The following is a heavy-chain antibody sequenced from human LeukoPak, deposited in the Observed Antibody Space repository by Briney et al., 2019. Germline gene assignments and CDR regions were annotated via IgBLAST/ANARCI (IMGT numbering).Heavy chain of an antibody. J-gene: IGHJ3*02. D-gene: IGHD5-24*01. CDR2: IYHSGST. Sequence: KPSETLSLTCAVSGGSISSSNWWSWVRQPPGKGLEWIGEIYHSGSTNYNPSLKSRVTISVDKSKNQFSLKLSSVTAADTAVYYCARVSKRWLQPDAFDIWGQGTMVTVSS. CDR1: GGSISSSNW. V-gene: IGHV4-4*02. CDR3: ARVSKRWLQPDAFDI.